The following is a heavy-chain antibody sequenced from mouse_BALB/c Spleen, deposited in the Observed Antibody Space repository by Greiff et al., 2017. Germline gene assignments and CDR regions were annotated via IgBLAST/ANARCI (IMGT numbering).Heavy chain of an antibody. D-gene: IGHD1-2*01. V-gene: IGHV1-69*02. J-gene: IGHJ3*01. CDR2: IYPSDSYT. CDR1: GYTFTSYW. CDR3: TRGKITTATWFAY. Sequence: QVQLQQPGAELVRPGASVKLSCKASGYTFTSYWINWVKQRPGQGLEWIGNIYPSDSYTNYNQKFKDKATLTVDKSSSTAYMQLSSPTSEDSAVYYCTRGKITTATWFAYWGQGTLVTVSA.